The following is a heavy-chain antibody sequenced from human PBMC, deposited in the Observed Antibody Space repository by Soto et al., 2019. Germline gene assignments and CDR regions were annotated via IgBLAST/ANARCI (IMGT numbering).Heavy chain of an antibody. CDR3: ARFAKEENPKVGSWYYFDY. D-gene: IGHD6-13*01. CDR1: GGSFSGYY. CDR2: IYYSGRT. V-gene: IGHV4-31*11. J-gene: IGHJ4*02. Sequence: SETLSLTCAVYGGSFSGYYWSWVRQHPGKGLEWIGNIYYSGRTYYNPSLKSRVTISVDTSKNQFSLNLSSVTAADTAVYYCARFAKEENPKVGSWYYFDYWGQGTRVTVSS.